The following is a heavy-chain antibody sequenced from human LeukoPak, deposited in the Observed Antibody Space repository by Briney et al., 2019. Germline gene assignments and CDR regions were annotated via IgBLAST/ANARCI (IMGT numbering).Heavy chain of an antibody. CDR1: GFNFSTSL. V-gene: IGHV3-74*01. CDR3: ARGGSPFY. CDR2: IKPDGSST. J-gene: IGHJ4*02. Sequence: GGSLRLSCAASGFNFSTSLMHWVRQAPGKGLVWVSRIKPDGSSTSYADFVKGRVTISRDNAKNTLYLQMSSLRAEDTAVYYCARGGSPFYWGQGTLVSVSS. D-gene: IGHD3-10*01.